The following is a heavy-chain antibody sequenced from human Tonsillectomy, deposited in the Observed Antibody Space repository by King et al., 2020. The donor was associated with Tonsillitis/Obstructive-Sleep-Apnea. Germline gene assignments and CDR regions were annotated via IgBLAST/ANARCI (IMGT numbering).Heavy chain of an antibody. CDR2: INHSGST. D-gene: IGHD2-2*01. Sequence: VQLQQWGAGLLKPSETLSLTCAVYGGSFSGYYWSWIRQPPGKGLEWIGEINHSGSTNYNPSLKSRVTISVDTSKNQFSLKLSSVTAADTAVYYCARGQDWQGSVPAAWGQGTLVTVSS. V-gene: IGHV4-34*01. CDR3: ARGQDWQGSVPAA. J-gene: IGHJ4*02. CDR1: GGSFSGYY.